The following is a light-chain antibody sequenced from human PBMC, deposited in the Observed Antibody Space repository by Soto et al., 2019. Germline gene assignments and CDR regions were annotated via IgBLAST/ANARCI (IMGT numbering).Light chain of an antibody. CDR3: QQYGSSPLT. J-gene: IGKJ4*01. V-gene: IGKV3-20*01. CDR1: QSVSNSY. Sequence: EIVLTQSPGTLSLSPGERATLSCRASQSVSNSYLVWYQQKPGQAPSLLIYGASSRATGIPDRFSGSGSGTDFTLTISSLEPEDFAVYYCQQYGSSPLTFGGGTKVEIK. CDR2: GAS.